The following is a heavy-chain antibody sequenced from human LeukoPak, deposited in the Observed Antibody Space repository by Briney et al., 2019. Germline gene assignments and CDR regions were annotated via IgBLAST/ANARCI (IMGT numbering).Heavy chain of an antibody. Sequence: PSETLSLTCTVSGGSISSSSYYWGWIRQPPGKGLEWIGSIYYSGSTYYNPSLKSRVTISVDTSKNQFSLKLSSVTAADTAVYYCAGVVYYYGSGSLLDYWGQGTLVTVSS. D-gene: IGHD3-10*01. V-gene: IGHV4-39*07. CDR2: IYYSGST. CDR3: AGVVYYYGSGSLLDY. J-gene: IGHJ4*02. CDR1: GGSISSSSYY.